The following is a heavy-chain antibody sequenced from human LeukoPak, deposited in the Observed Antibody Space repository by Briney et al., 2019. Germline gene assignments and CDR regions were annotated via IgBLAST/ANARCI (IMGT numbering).Heavy chain of an antibody. V-gene: IGHV3-30*18. CDR3: AKDYRVVVGLNLYYYYYMDV. D-gene: IGHD3-22*01. CDR2: ISFDGSRR. CDR1: GFTFSDSG. Sequence: GGSLRLSCAASGFTFSDSGMHWVRQAPGKGLEWVAIISFDGSRRFYADSVRGRFTVSRDNSKNTLFLQMDSLRAEDTAVYYCAKDYRVVVGLNLYYYYYMDVWGKGTTVTVSS. J-gene: IGHJ6*03.